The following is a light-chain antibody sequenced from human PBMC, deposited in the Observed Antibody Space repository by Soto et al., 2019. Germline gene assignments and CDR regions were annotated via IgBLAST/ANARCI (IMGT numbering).Light chain of an antibody. CDR3: QQYGGSTRK. J-gene: IGKJ1*01. Sequence: IVLTQSPGTLSLSPVERATLSCRASQSVTTQLAWYQQKPGQAPRLIIHGASSRATGVPDRITGSGSGTDFTLSISRLEPEDFAVYYCQQYGGSTRKFGQGTKVDI. V-gene: IGKV3-20*01. CDR1: QSVTTQ. CDR2: GAS.